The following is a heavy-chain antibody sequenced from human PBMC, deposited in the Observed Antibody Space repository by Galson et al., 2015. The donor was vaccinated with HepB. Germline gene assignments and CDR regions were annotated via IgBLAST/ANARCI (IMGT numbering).Heavy chain of an antibody. J-gene: IGHJ4*02. D-gene: IGHD5-24*01. CDR2: ISYDGSNK. V-gene: IGHV3-30*04. Sequence: SLRLSCAASGFTFSSYAMHWVRQAPGKGLEWVAVISYDGSNKYYADSVKGRFTISRDNSKNTLYLQMNSLRAEDTAVYYCARKLRDGYNFVLLDYWGQGTLVTVSS. CDR3: ARKLRDGYNFVLLDY. CDR1: GFTFSSYA.